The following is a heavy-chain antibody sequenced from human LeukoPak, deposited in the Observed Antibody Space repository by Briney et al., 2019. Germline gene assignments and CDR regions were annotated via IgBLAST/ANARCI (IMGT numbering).Heavy chain of an antibody. CDR1: GGSISSSNW. CDR3: ARGRYYYDPPGY. D-gene: IGHD3-22*01. CDR2: IYHSGST. Sequence: PSETLSLTCAVSGGSISSSNWWGWVRQPPGKGLEWIGEIYHSGSTNYNPSLKSRVTISVDKSKNQLSLKLRSVTAADTAVYYCARGRYYYDPPGYWGQGTLVTVSS. V-gene: IGHV4-4*02. J-gene: IGHJ4*02.